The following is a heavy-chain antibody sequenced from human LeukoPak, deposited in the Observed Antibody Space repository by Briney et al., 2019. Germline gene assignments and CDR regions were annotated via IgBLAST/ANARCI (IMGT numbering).Heavy chain of an antibody. Sequence: GASVKVSCKASGYTFTGYYMHWVRQAPGRGLEWMARINPNSGGTNYAQKFQGRVTMTRDTSISTAYMELSRLRSDDTAVYYCARANCSGGSCYSVGDYWGQGTLVTVSS. CDR3: ARANCSGGSCYSVGDY. J-gene: IGHJ4*02. CDR1: GYTFTGYY. D-gene: IGHD2-15*01. V-gene: IGHV1-2*06. CDR2: INPNSGGT.